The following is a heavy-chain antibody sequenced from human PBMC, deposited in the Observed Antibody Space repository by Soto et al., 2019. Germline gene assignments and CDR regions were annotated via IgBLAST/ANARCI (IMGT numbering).Heavy chain of an antibody. D-gene: IGHD6-6*01. J-gene: IGHJ4*02. CDR3: ASSIAARQRFDY. CDR1: GGTFSSYA. Sequence: GPQVKVSCKASGGTFSSYAISWVRQAPGQGLEWMGGIIPIFGTANYAQKFQGRVTITADKSTSTAYMELSSLRSEDTAVYYCASSIAARQRFDYWGQGTLVTVSS. V-gene: IGHV1-69*06. CDR2: IIPIFGTA.